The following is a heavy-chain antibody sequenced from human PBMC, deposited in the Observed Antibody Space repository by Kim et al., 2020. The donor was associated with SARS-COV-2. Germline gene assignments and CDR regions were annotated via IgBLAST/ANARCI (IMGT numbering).Heavy chain of an antibody. J-gene: IGHJ4*02. CDR2: IYHSGST. D-gene: IGHD5-12*01. CDR1: GGSINSADYY. V-gene: IGHV4-39*01. CDR3: ARAKGSPYIGYDLGFLFDY. Sequence: ETLSLTCSVSGGSINSADYYWGWIRQPPGKGLEWIGIIYHSGSTYYSPSLRSRVTISVDTSNKQFSLNLSSLTAADTAVYYCARAKGSPYIGYDLGFLFDYWGQGTLVTVAS.